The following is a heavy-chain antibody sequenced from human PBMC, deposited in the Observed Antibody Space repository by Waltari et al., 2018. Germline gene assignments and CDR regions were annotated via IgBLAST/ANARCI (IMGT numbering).Heavy chain of an antibody. CDR3: AVVTATLGGYYYYMDV. D-gene: IGHD2-15*01. CDR2: ISSSSSYI. Sequence: EVQLVESGGGLVKPGGSLRLSCAASGFTFSSYSMHWVRQAPGKGLEWVSSISSSSSYIYYADSVKGRFTISRDNAKNSLYLQMNSLRAEDTAVYYCAVVTATLGGYYYYMDVWGKGTTVTVSS. V-gene: IGHV3-21*01. CDR1: GFTFSSYS. J-gene: IGHJ6*03.